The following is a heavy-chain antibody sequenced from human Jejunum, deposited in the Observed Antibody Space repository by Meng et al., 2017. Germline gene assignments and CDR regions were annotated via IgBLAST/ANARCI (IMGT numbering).Heavy chain of an antibody. D-gene: IGHD3-3*01. J-gene: IGHJ4*02. CDR2: INTNTGNP. V-gene: IGHV7-4-1*02. Sequence: QVQLVQFGSELTKPGASVTVSCKASGSTFINYAMNWVRQAPGQGLEWMGLINTNTGNPTYAQGFTRRFVFSLDTSFRTAYLQISSLKAEDTAVYYCARVAPSGYRYFDYWGQGTLVTVSS. CDR3: ARVAPSGYRYFDY. CDR1: GSTFINYA.